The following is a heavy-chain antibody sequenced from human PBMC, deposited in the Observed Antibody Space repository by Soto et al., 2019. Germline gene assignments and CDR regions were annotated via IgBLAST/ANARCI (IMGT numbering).Heavy chain of an antibody. Sequence: QVQLVQSGAEVRKPGSSVKVSCRASGGTFSDFTVTWVRQAPGQGLEWMGGIIPMLEATKYAQTFQDRVTFTADESTSTVFMELSSLRSEDTAVYFCATSYCGNECQPNRAFYYFGWDVWGQGTTVTVSS. D-gene: IGHD2-21*01. CDR1: GGTFSDFT. CDR2: IIPMLEAT. J-gene: IGHJ6*02. V-gene: IGHV1-69*01. CDR3: ATSYCGNECQPNRAFYYFGWDV.